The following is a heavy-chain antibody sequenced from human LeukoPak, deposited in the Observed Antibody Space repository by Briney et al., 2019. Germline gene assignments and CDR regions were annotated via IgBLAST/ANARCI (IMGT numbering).Heavy chain of an antibody. CDR3: ALTWGDY. CDR2: INHSGST. D-gene: IGHD1-26*01. J-gene: IGHJ4*02. V-gene: IGHV4-34*01. CDR1: GGSFSGYY. Sequence: SGTLSLTCAVYGGSFSGYYWSWIRQPPGKGLEWIGEINHSGSTNYNPSLKSRVTISVDTSKNQFSLELSSVTAADTAVYYCALTWGDYWGQGTLVTVSS.